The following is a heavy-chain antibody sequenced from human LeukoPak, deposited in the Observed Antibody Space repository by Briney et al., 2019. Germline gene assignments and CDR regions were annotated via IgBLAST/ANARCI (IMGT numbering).Heavy chain of an antibody. CDR2: INTNTGNL. J-gene: IGHJ4*02. Sequence: ASVTDSCKASGYTYTSYAMHWVRQAPGQGLAWMGCINTNTGNLTYAQGFTGRFVFSLDSSVSTAYLQISSLKAEDTAVYYCARGWHYYDSSGYGGYWGQGTLVTVSS. CDR1: GYTYTSYA. D-gene: IGHD3-22*01. V-gene: IGHV7-4-1*02. CDR3: ARGWHYYDSSGYGGY.